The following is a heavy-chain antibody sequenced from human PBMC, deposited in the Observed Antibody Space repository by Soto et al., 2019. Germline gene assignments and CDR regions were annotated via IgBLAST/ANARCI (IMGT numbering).Heavy chain of an antibody. V-gene: IGHV4-59*01. J-gene: IGHJ4*02. D-gene: IGHD1-26*01. Sequence: SETLSLTCTVSGDSITGSYWSWIRQPPGKTLEWIGYIYHSGTTTYNPSLKSRVSISVDTSKNQFSLRLTSVIAADTAVYYCARDMPYAAGSLAGCDYWGQGILVTSPQ. CDR1: GDSITGSY. CDR3: ARDMPYAAGSLAGCDY. CDR2: IYHSGTT.